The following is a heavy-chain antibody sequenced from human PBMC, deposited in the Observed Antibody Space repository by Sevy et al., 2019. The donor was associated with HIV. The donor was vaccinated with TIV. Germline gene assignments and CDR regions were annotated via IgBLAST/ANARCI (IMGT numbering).Heavy chain of an antibody. CDR3: TRGYYYDSSGYSDY. CDR2: IRSKDYGGAT. J-gene: IGHJ4*02. D-gene: IGHD3-22*01. V-gene: IGHV3-49*03. Sequence: GGSLRLSCTGSGFTFGDYAMSWFRQAPGMGLEWVGFIRSKDYGGATEYAASVKGRFTMSRDDSKSIADLQMKSLKTEDTAVYYCTRGYYYDSSGYSDYWGQGTLVTVSS. CDR1: GFTFGDYA.